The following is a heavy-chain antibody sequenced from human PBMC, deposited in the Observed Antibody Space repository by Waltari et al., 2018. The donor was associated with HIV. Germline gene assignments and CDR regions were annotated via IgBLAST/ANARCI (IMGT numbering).Heavy chain of an antibody. CDR2: INLSGSP. J-gene: IGHJ6*02. CDR1: GGSFRSYC. D-gene: IGHD4-4*01. Sequence: QVHLQRWGAGLLKPSETLSLTCAVYGGSFRSYCWSWIRLSPGRGLEWIGEINLSGSPNYAPSLQTRVTLSRDMSKNQISLRLRAVTAADTAVYYCARVPTTVTAKKLYFHGMDVWGQGTTVTVSS. V-gene: IGHV4-34*01. CDR3: ARVPTTVTAKKLYFHGMDV.